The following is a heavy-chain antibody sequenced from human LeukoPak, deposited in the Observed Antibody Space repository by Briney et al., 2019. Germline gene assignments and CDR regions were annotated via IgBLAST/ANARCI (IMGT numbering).Heavy chain of an antibody. J-gene: IGHJ5*02. CDR3: ARDIMFSQQLVQNWFDP. CDR2: INPSGGST. V-gene: IGHV1-46*01. CDR1: GYTFTSYY. D-gene: IGHD6-13*01. Sequence: ASVKVSCKASGYTFTSYYMHWVRQAPGQGLEWMGIINPSGGSTSYAQKFQGRVTMTRDMSTSTVYMELSSLRSEDTAVYYCARDIMFSQQLVQNWFDPWGQGTLVTVSS.